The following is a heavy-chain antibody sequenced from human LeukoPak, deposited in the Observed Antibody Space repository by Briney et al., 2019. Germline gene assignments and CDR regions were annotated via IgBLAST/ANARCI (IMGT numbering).Heavy chain of an antibody. V-gene: IGHV3-21*01. D-gene: IGHD2-2*01. J-gene: IGHJ4*02. CDR3: ARDPPLGYCSSSSCPHLDY. CDR2: ISSSSSFI. CDR1: GFTFSRYS. Sequence: GGSLRLSCAASGFTFSRYSMDWVRQAPGKGLEWVSSISSSSSFIYYADSVKGRFTISRDNAKNSLYLQMNSLRAEDTAVYYCARDPPLGYCSSSSCPHLDYWGQGTLVTVSS.